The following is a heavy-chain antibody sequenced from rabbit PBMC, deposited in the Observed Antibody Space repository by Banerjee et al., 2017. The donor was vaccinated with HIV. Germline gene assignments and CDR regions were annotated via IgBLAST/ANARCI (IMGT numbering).Heavy chain of an antibody. CDR3: ARDLAGVIGWNFNL. CDR1: GFSFSSYYY. CDR2: IYVGSGANT. D-gene: IGHD4-1*01. J-gene: IGHJ4*01. Sequence: QEQLEESGGDLVKPEGSLTLTCTASGFSFSSYYYMCWVRQAPGKGLEWIACIYVGSGANTNYASWAKGRFTISKASWTTVTLQMTSLTAADTASYFCARDLAGVIGWNFNLWGQGTLVTVS. V-gene: IGHV1S45*01.